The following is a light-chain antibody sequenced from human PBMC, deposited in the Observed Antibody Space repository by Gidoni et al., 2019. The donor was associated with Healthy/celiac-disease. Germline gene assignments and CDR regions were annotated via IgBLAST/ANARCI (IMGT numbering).Light chain of an antibody. CDR3: QQSYSTWT. CDR1: QSISSY. CDR2: AAS. Sequence: DIQMTQSPSSLSASVGDRVTITCRASQSISSYLNWYQQKPGKAPNLLIYAASTLQSGVPSRFSGSGSGTDFTLTISSLQPEDFATYYCQQSYSTWTFGQGTKVEIK. J-gene: IGKJ1*01. V-gene: IGKV1-39*01.